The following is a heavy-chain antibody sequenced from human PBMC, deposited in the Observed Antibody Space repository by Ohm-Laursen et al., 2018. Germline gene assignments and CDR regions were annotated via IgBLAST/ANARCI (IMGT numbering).Heavy chain of an antibody. D-gene: IGHD3-10*01. J-gene: IGHJ4*02. CDR1: GFTFSSYS. CDR3: ARDERGTYYYGSGSYYNGFDY. Sequence: SLRLSCAASGFTFSSYSMNWVRQAPGKGLEWVSSISSSSSYIYYADSVKGRFTISRDNAKNSLYLQMNSLRAEDTAVYYCARDERGTYYYGSGSYYNGFDYWGQGTLVTVSS. CDR2: ISSSSSYI. V-gene: IGHV3-21*01.